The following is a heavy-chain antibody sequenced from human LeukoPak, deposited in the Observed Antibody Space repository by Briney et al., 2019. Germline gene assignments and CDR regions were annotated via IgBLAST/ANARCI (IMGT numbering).Heavy chain of an antibody. Sequence: PGGSLRLSCAASGFTFSSYSMNWVRQAPGKGLEWVSSISSSSYIYYADSVKGRFTISKDNAKNSLYLQMNSLRAEDTAVYYCASQFVVVPAAMPRTRDYWGQGTLVTVSS. CDR1: GFTFSSYS. V-gene: IGHV3-21*01. D-gene: IGHD2-2*01. CDR2: ISSSSYI. J-gene: IGHJ4*02. CDR3: ASQFVVVPAAMPRTRDY.